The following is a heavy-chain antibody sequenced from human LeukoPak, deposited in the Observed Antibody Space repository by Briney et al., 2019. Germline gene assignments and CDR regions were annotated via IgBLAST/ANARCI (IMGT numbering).Heavy chain of an antibody. V-gene: IGHV4-34*01. CDR2: INHSGST. CDR3: ARQSTWFGDYYYYYGMDV. J-gene: IGHJ6*02. D-gene: IGHD3-10*01. CDR1: GGSFSGYY. Sequence: SETLSLTCAVYGGSFSGYYWSWIRQPPGKGLEWIGEINHSGSTNYNPSLKSRVTISVDTSKNQFSLKLSSVTAADTAVYYCARQSTWFGDYYYYYGMDVWGQGTTVTVSS.